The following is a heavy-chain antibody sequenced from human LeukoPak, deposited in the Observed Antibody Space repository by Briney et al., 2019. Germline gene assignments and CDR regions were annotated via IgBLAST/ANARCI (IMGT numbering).Heavy chain of an antibody. D-gene: IGHD2-15*01. CDR2: ISSSSSYI. CDR3: ARDIGTNWFVP. CDR1: GFTFSSYS. V-gene: IGHV3-21*01. J-gene: IGHJ5*02. Sequence: GGSLRLSCAASGFTFSSYSMNWVRQAPGKGLEWVSSISSSSSYIYYADSVKGRFTISRDNAKNSLYLQMNSLRAEDTAVYYCARDIGTNWFVPWGQGTLVTVSS.